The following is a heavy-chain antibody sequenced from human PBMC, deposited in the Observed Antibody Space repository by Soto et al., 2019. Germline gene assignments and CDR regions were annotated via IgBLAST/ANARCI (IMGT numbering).Heavy chain of an antibody. V-gene: IGHV3-21*06. J-gene: IGHJ5*01. CDR3: ARDPSEGRVGNWFES. D-gene: IGHD2-2*01. CDR1: GFTFSRYG. CDR2: ISSSTSYE. Sequence: EVQLVESGGGLVKPGGSLRLSCAASGFTFSRYGMNWLRQAPGKGLEWVASISSSTSYEYYADSVKGRFSTSRDNAKNILFLEMYALRTEDTAVYYCARDPSEGRVGNWFESWGQGTLVTVSS.